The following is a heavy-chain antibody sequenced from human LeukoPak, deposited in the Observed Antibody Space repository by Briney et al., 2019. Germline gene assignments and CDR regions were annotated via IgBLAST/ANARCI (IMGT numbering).Heavy chain of an antibody. V-gene: IGHV4-59*01. CDR3: ARVRVSSGSHPWYFDY. CDR1: RGSISSYY. D-gene: IGHD3-22*01. Sequence: SETLSLTCTVSRGSISSYYWSWIRQPPEQELEWIGYIYYSGSTDYNPSLKSRVNISVDTSKNQFSLKLSSVTAADTAVYFCARVRVSSGSHPWYFDYWGQGTLVTVSS. CDR2: IYYSGST. J-gene: IGHJ4*02.